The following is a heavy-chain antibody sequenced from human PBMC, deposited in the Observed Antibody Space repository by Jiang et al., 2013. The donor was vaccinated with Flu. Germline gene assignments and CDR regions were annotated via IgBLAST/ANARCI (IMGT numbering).Heavy chain of an antibody. V-gene: IGHV3-23*01. CDR3: AKDLGWFDP. Sequence: PGGSLRLSCATSGFTFSSFAMTWVRQAPGKGLEWVSAISGFGGSTYYADSVKGRFTISRDNSENTLYLQMNSLRADDTAVYYCAKDLGWFDPWGQGTLVTVSS. D-gene: IGHD3-16*01. CDR1: GFTFSSFA. J-gene: IGHJ5*02. CDR2: ISGFGGST.